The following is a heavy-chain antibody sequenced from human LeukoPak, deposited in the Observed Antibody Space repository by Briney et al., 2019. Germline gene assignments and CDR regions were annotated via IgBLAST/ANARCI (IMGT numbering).Heavy chain of an antibody. V-gene: IGHV3-23*01. CDR2: ISGTGATT. CDR3: AKDVLSFFDYLPTHGLDP. Sequence: GGSLRLSCAASGFAFKSYDMTWVRQAPGKGLEWVSSISGTGATTHYADSVKGRFTISRDNFKNMMFLEMKSLRAEDTAVYYCAKDVLSFFDYLPTHGLDPWGQGILVTVSS. D-gene: IGHD3/OR15-3a*01. J-gene: IGHJ5*02. CDR1: GFAFKSYD.